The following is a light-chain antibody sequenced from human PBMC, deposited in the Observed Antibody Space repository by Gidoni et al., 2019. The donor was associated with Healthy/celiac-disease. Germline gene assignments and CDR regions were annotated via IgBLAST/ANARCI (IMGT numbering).Light chain of an antibody. CDR3: QQLYISPPT. Sequence: DVQLTQSPSFLSASVGARVTITCRASQYIGSSLAWYQRKSGEAPKFLIYAAATFQSGVPSRFSGSGSGTECTLTISSLQAEDFATYYCQQLYISPPTFGGGTKVEIK. CDR2: AAA. V-gene: IGKV1-9*01. CDR1: QYIGSS. J-gene: IGKJ4*01.